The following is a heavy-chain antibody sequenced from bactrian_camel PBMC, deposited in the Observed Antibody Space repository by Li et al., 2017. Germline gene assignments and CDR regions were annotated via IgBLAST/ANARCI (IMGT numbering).Heavy chain of an antibody. V-gene: IGHV3S40*01. CDR1: GFTFSNYA. CDR2: INDRGRDS. CDR3: VRGWTWWYYLDY. Sequence: VQLVESGGGLVQPGGSLGFSCAASGFTFSNYAMTWVRQAPGKGLEWVSGINDRGRDSHYADSVKGRFTISRDNVENTLYLQMHDLNPDDTAVYYCVRGWTWWYYLDYWGLGTQVTVS. D-gene: IGHD7*01. J-gene: IGHJ4*01.